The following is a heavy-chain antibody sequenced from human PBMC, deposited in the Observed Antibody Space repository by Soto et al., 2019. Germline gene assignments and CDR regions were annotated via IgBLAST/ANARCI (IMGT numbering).Heavy chain of an antibody. V-gene: IGHV1-58*01. D-gene: IGHD3-10*01. CDR3: VRDLDGSGSYYTDY. Sequence: GASVKVSCKASGFTFTSSAVQWVRQARGQRLEWIGWIVVGSGNTNYAQKFQERVTITRDMSTSTAYMELRSLRSDDTAVYYCVRDLDGSGSYYTDYWGPGTLVTVSS. J-gene: IGHJ4*02. CDR1: GFTFTSSA. CDR2: IVVGSGNT.